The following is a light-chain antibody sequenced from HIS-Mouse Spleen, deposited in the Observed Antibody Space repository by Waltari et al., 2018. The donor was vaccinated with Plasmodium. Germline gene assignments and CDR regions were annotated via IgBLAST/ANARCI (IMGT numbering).Light chain of an antibody. CDR1: SSNIGNNY. CDR3: GTWDSSLSAGV. Sequence: QSVLTQPPSVSAAPGQKVTISCSGSSSNIGNNYVSWYQQPPGTAPKLLIYDNNNLPSGMPDRFSGSKSGTSATLGITGLQTGDEADYYGGTWDSSLSAGVFGGGTKLTVL. V-gene: IGLV1-51*01. CDR2: DNN. J-gene: IGLJ3*02.